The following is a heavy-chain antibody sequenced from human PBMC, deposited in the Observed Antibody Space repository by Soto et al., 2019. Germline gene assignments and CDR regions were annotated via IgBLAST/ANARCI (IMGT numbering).Heavy chain of an antibody. D-gene: IGHD1-1*01. V-gene: IGHV1-18*01. CDR1: GYTFTSYG. Sequence: QVHLVQSGAEVKKPGASVKVSCKDSGYTFTSYGITWVRQAPGQGLEWMGWISAHNGNTDYAQKLQGRVIVTRDTSTSTAYMELRSLRSDDTAVYYCARGRYGDYWGQGARVTVSS. CDR3: ARGRYGDY. CDR2: ISAHNGNT. J-gene: IGHJ4*02.